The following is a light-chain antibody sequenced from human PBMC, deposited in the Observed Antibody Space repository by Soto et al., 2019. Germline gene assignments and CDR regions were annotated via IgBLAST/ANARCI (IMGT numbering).Light chain of an antibody. CDR3: TSYTSTTPLV. J-gene: IGLJ2*01. Sequence: QSALTQPASVSGSPGQSITISCTGTSNDIGANNYVSWYQHHPGKAPKILIYEAANRPSGVSPRFSGSKSGNTASLTISGLQAEDEADYFCTSYTSTTPLVFGGGTKLTVL. CDR2: EAA. V-gene: IGLV2-14*01. CDR1: SNDIGANNY.